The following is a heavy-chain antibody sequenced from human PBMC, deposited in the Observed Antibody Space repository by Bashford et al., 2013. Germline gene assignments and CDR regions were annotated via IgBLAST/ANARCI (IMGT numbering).Heavy chain of an antibody. D-gene: IGHD2-2*01. Sequence: SETLPSPRTVSGGVHSSSSSYVLGLDPPAPRKGLEWIGSIIIVGAPTTTRPSRVESPFRRHVQNQFSLKLNSVTAADTAVYYCARHPCLSTSCLHFDYWGQGTLVTVSS. CDR2: IIIVGAP. CDR1: GGVHSSSSSYV. V-gene: IGHV4-39*01. J-gene: IGHJ4*02. CDR3: ARHPCLSTSCLHFDY.